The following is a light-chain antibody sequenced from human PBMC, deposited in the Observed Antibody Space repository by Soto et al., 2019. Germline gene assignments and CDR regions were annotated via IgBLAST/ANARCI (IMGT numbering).Light chain of an antibody. CDR1: QGVSRK. CDR3: QQRSNWPPIT. CDR2: GAS. Sequence: IVMTQSPATLSVAPGERVTFSCRASQGVSRKLAWYQHKPGQAPRLLISGASTGATGIPARFSGGGSGTDFTLTIDNLEPEDFAIYYCQQRSNWPPITFGQGTRLEI. V-gene: IGKV3-11*01. J-gene: IGKJ5*01.